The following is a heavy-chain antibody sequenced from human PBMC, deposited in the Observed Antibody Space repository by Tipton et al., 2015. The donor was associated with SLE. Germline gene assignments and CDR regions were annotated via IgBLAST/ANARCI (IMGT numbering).Heavy chain of an antibody. CDR3: ARHSSSGYKDWFDP. V-gene: IGHV4-39*01. Sequence: TLSLTCTLSGGSISSSSYYWGWIRQPPGKGLEWIGSIYYSGSTYYNPSLKSRVTISVDTPKNQFSLKLSSVTAADTAVYYCARHSSSGYKDWFDPWGQGTLVTVSS. CDR2: IYYSGST. J-gene: IGHJ5*02. CDR1: GGSISSSSYY. D-gene: IGHD6-13*01.